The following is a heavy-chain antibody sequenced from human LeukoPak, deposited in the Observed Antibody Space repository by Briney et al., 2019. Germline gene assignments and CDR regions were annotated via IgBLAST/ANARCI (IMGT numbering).Heavy chain of an antibody. D-gene: IGHD2-15*01. CDR3: ARDQTDYCSGGSCPNWFDP. CDR1: GYTFTGYY. J-gene: IGHJ5*02. CDR2: INPNSGGT. Sequence: ASVKVSCKTSGYTFTGYYMHWVRQAPGQGLEWMGWINPNSGGTNSAQKFQGRVTMTRDTSISTVYMELSRLRSDDTAVYYCARDQTDYCSGGSCPNWFDPWGQGTLVTVSS. V-gene: IGHV1-2*02.